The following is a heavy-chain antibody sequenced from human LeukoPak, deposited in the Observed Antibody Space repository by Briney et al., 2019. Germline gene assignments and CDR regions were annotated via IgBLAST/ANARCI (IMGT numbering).Heavy chain of an antibody. D-gene: IGHD3-16*01. CDR2: IYTSGGT. CDR3: ARDLGGYSYYYMDV. J-gene: IGHJ6*03. CDR1: GGSISSYY. V-gene: IGHV4-4*07. Sequence: SETLSLTCTVSGGSISSYYWSWIRQPPGKGLEWIGRIYTSGGTNYNPSLKSRVTISVDKSRKQFSLQLSSVTAADTAVYYCARDLGGYSYYYMDVWGKGTTVTVSS.